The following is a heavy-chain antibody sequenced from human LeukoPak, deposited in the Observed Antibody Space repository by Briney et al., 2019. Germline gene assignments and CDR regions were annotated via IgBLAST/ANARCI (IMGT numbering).Heavy chain of an antibody. J-gene: IGHJ4*02. CDR1: GFTFNSYG. V-gene: IGHV3-33*01. Sequence: GSLRLSCAASGFTFNSYGIHWVRQAPGKGLEWVAFIWYDGSNKYYADSVKGRFTISRDNSKNTLYLQMNSLRAEDTAMYYCARARTTRGFDYWGQGTLVTVSS. CDR2: IWYDGSNK. CDR3: ARARTTRGFDY. D-gene: IGHD4-17*01.